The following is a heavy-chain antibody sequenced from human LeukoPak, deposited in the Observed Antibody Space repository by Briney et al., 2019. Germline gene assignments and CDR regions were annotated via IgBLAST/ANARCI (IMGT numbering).Heavy chain of an antibody. D-gene: IGHD3-10*01. V-gene: IGHV3-30*04. J-gene: IGHJ3*02. Sequence: GRSLRLSCAASGFTFSSYAMHWVRQAPGKGLEWVAVISYDGSNKYYADSVKGRFTISRDNSKNTLYLQMNSLRAEDTAVYYCARVGYYYGSGSQRDGFGMWGQGTMVTVSS. CDR1: GFTFSSYA. CDR2: ISYDGSNK. CDR3: ARVGYYYGSGSQRDGFGM.